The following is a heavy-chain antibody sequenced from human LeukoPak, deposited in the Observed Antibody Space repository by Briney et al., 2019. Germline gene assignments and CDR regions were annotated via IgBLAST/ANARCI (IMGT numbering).Heavy chain of an antibody. J-gene: IGHJ4*02. CDR1: GYTFTSYA. D-gene: IGHD5-12*01. CDR2: INAGNGNT. Sequence: ASVEVSCKASGYTFTSYAMHWVRQAPGQRLEWMGWINAGNGNTKYSQKFQGRVTITRDTSASTAYMELSSLRSEDTAVYYCARAEVDIVATPLGPNDYWGQGTLVTVSS. CDR3: ARAEVDIVATPLGPNDY. V-gene: IGHV1-3*01.